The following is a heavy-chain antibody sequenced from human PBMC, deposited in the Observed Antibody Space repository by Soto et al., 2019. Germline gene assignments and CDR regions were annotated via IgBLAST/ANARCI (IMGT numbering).Heavy chain of an antibody. V-gene: IGHV1-69*13. D-gene: IGHD1-20*01. CDR1: GGTFSSYA. J-gene: IGHJ4*02. CDR2: IIPIFGTA. CDR3: ARVRSNWNHPRPLDY. Sequence: ASVKVSCKAAGGTFSSYAISWVRQAPGQGLEWMGGIIPIFGTANYAQKFQGRVTITADESTSTAYMELSSLRSEDTAVYYCARVRSNWNHPRPLDYCCPVTLGSVYS.